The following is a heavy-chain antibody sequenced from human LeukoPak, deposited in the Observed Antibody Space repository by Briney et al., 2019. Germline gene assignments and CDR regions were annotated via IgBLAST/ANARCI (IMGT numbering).Heavy chain of an antibody. CDR2: IYYIGST. CDR3: ARYYYDNSEWGRFDP. J-gene: IGHJ5*02. Sequence: SETLSLTCTVSGGSMSHYYWRWLRQPPGKGLEWIGYIYYIGSTHYNPSLKSRVTISVDTSMNQFSLMLSSVTAADTALYYCARYYYDNSEWGRFDPWGQGTLVIVSS. CDR1: GGSMSHYY. V-gene: IGHV4-59*01. D-gene: IGHD3-22*01.